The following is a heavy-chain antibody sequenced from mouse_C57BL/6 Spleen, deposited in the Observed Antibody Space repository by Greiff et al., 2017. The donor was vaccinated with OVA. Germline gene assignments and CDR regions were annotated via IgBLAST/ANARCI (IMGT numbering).Heavy chain of an antibody. Sequence: QVQLQQSGPGLVAPSQSLSITCTVSGFSLTSYGVHWVRQPPGKGLEWLVVIWSDGSTTYNSALKSRLSISKDNSKSQVFLRMNSLQTDDTAMYYCARGYGSSYGWYFDVWGTGTTVTVSS. CDR3: ARGYGSSYGWYFDV. D-gene: IGHD1-1*01. CDR2: IWSDGST. V-gene: IGHV2-6*03. J-gene: IGHJ1*03. CDR1: GFSLTSYG.